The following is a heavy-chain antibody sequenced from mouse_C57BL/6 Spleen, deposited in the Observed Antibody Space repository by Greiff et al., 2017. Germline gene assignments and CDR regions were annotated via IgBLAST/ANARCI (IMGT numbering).Heavy chain of an antibody. J-gene: IGHJ1*03. CDR1: GFTFSDYG. CDR2: ISSGSSTI. V-gene: IGHV5-17*01. Sequence: EVKLVESGGGLVKPGGSLKLSCAASGFTFSDYGMHWVRQAPEKGLEWVAYISSGSSTIYYADTVKGRFTISRDNAKNTLFLQMTSLRSEDTAMYYCARPHPGWYFDVWGTGTTVTVSS. CDR3: ARPHPGWYFDV.